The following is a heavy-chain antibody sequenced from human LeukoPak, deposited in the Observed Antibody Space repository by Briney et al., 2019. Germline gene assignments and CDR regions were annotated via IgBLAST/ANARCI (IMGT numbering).Heavy chain of an antibody. D-gene: IGHD6-13*01. Sequence: GESLQISCKGSGYSFTSYWIGWVRQMPGKGLEWMGIIYPGDSDTRYSPSFQGQVTISADKSISTAYLQWNSLKASDTAMYYCARHTAAAGTYRYYYGMDVWGQGTTVTVSS. J-gene: IGHJ6*02. V-gene: IGHV5-51*01. CDR1: GYSFTSYW. CDR2: IYPGDSDT. CDR3: ARHTAAAGTYRYYYGMDV.